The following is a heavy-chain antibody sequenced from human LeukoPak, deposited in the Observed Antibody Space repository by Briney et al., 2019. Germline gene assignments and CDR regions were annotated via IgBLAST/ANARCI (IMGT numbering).Heavy chain of an antibody. CDR3: ARRPYYYDSSGYYPFDY. D-gene: IGHD3-22*01. Sequence: HGESLKISCKGSGYSFTSYWIGWVRQMPGKGLEWMGIIYPGDSDTRYSPSFQGQVTISADKSISTAYLQWSSLKASDTAMYYCARRPYYYDSSGYYPFDYWGQGTLVTVSS. CDR1: GYSFTSYW. CDR2: IYPGDSDT. J-gene: IGHJ4*02. V-gene: IGHV5-51*01.